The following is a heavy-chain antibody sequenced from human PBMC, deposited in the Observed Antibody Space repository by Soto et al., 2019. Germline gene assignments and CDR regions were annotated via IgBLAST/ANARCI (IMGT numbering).Heavy chain of an antibody. D-gene: IGHD3-22*01. V-gene: IGHV4-30-4*01. J-gene: IGHJ4*02. CDR3: ARVSRTNPTYYYDSSGYSLVDY. CDR2: IYYSRST. CDR1: GGSISSGDYY. Sequence: QVQLQESGPGLVKPSQTLSLICTVSGGSISSGDYYWSWIRQPPGKGLEWIGYIYYSRSTYYNPYLQSRVTISVDTSKNQFSLKLSSVTAADTAVYYCARVSRTNPTYYYDSSGYSLVDYWGQGTLVTVSS.